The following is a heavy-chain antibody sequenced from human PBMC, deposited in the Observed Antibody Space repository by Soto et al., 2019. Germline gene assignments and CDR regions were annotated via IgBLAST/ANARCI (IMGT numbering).Heavy chain of an antibody. CDR2: IYYSGST. V-gene: IGHV4-59*01. CDR3: ATHRRNFDPYFDY. J-gene: IGHJ4*02. CDR1: GGSISSYY. D-gene: IGHD3-9*01. Sequence: SETLSLTCTVSGGSISSYYWSWIRQPPGKGLEWIGYIYYSGSTNYNPSLKSRVTISVDTSKNQFSLKLSSVTAADTAVYYCATHRRNFDPYFDYWGQGTLVTVSS.